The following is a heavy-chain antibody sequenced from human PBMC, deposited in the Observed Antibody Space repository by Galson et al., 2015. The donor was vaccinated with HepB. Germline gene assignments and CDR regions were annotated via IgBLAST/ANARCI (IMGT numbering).Heavy chain of an antibody. D-gene: IGHD6-13*01. Sequence: SLRLSCAASGFTFSNYWMSWVRQAPGKGLEWVANIKQDGSEKYYVDSVKGRFTISRDNAKNSLYLQMNSLRAEDTAVYYCARTYSSSYDAFDIWGQGTMVTVSS. CDR1: GFTFSNYW. V-gene: IGHV3-7*03. J-gene: IGHJ3*02. CDR2: IKQDGSEK. CDR3: ARTYSSSYDAFDI.